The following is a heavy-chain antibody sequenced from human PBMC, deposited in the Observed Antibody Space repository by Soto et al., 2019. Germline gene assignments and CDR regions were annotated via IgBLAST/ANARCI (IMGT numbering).Heavy chain of an antibody. CDR1: GGSISSSSYY. J-gene: IGHJ4*02. V-gene: IGHV4-39*01. Sequence: QLQLQESGPGLVKPSETLSLTCAVSGGSISSSSYYWGWIHQPPGKGLEWIGSIYYSGSTYYTPSLQSRVAISVDTFKNQFSLKLNSVTAADTAVYYCARRTVNIRTFYSGLKTHCFDYWGQGTLVTVSS. D-gene: IGHD6-19*01. CDR3: ARRTVNIRTFYSGLKTHCFDY. CDR2: IYYSGST.